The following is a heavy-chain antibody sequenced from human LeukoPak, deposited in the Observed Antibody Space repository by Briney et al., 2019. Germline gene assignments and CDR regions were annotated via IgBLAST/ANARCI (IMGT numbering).Heavy chain of an antibody. V-gene: IGHV1-46*01. J-gene: IGHJ3*02. D-gene: IGHD2-2*02. CDR3: ARGGCSSTSCYNHDAFDI. CDR1: GYTFTSYY. CDR2: INPSGGST. Sequence: ASVKVSCKASGYTFTSYYMHWVRQAPGQGLEWMGIINPSGGSTSYAQKFQGRVTMTRDTSTSTVYMELSSLRSEDTAVYYCARGGCSSTSCYNHDAFDIWGQGTMVTVPS.